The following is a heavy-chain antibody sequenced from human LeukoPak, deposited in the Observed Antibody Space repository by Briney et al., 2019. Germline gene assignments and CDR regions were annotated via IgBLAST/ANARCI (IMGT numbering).Heavy chain of an antibody. J-gene: IGHJ4*02. CDR1: GFTFTSYS. CDR2: ISGGGGST. D-gene: IGHD1-26*01. Sequence: GGSLRLSCAASGFTFTSYSMNWVRQAPGKGLGWVSTISGGGGSTYYADSVKGRFTISRDNSKNTLYLQVNSLRAEDTAVYNCAKGGKWDVTPFDYWGQGTLVTVSS. CDR3: AKGGKWDVTPFDY. V-gene: IGHV3-23*01.